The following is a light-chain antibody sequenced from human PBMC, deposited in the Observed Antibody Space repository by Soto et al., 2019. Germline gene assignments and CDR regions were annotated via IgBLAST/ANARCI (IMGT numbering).Light chain of an antibody. CDR2: GAS. V-gene: IGKV3-20*01. J-gene: IGKJ3*01. Sequence: EIVLTQSPGTLSLSPGERVTLSCRASQSVSSSYLAWYQQKPGQAPRLLIYGASSRATGIPDRFSGSGSGTDSTITISRLEPEDFAVYYCQQYGSSPRGFTFGPGTKVDIK. CDR3: QQYGSSPRGFT. CDR1: QSVSSSY.